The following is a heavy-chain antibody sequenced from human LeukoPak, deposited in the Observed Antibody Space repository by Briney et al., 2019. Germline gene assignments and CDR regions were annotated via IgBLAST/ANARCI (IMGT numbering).Heavy chain of an antibody. CDR1: GYTFTGYY. D-gene: IGHD6-6*01. CDR3: ARDRNSGSSLDI. CDR2: IYPYSGDT. Sequence: ASVKVSCRASGYTFTGYYIHWVRQAPGQGLEWMGWIYPYSGDTNYAQNFQGRVTMTRDTSISTAYMELSSLKSDDTAVYYCARDRNSGSSLDIWGQGTMLTVSS. V-gene: IGHV1-2*02. J-gene: IGHJ3*02.